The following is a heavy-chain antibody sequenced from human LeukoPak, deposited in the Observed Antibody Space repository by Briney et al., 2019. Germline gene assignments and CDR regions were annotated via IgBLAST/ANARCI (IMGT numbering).Heavy chain of an antibody. CDR2: ISSSSSYI. J-gene: IGHJ5*02. V-gene: IGHV3-21*01. CDR3: ARGSCSSTSCSWFDP. D-gene: IGHD2-2*01. CDR1: GFTFSSYS. Sequence: GGSLRLSCAASGFTFSSYSMNWVRQAPGKGLEGVSSISSSSSYIYYADSVKGRFTISRDNAKNPLYLQMNSLRAEDTAVYYCARGSCSSTSCSWFDPWGQGTLVTVSS.